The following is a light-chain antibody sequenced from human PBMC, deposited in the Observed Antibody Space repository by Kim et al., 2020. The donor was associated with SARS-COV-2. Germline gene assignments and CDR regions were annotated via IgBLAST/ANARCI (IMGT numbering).Light chain of an antibody. Sequence: ASPGKTASITCSGDKLGDKYACWYQQKPGQSPVLVIYQDSKRPSGIPERFSGSNSGNTATLTISGTQAMDEAAYYCQAWDSSTYVFGTGTKVTVL. J-gene: IGLJ1*01. CDR2: QDS. V-gene: IGLV3-1*01. CDR1: KLGDKY. CDR3: QAWDSSTYV.